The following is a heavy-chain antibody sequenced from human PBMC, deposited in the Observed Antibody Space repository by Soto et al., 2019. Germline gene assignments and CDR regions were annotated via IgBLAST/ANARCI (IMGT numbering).Heavy chain of an antibody. CDR2: ISGSGGST. Sequence: PGGSLRLSCAASGFTFSSYAMSWVRQAPGKGLEWVSAISGSGGSTYYADSVKGRFTISRDNSKNTLYLQMNSLRAEDTAVYYCAKDRAWREQWPPIDYWGREPWSPSPQ. J-gene: IGHJ4*02. CDR1: GFTFSSYA. D-gene: IGHD6-19*01. V-gene: IGHV3-23*01. CDR3: AKDRAWREQWPPIDY.